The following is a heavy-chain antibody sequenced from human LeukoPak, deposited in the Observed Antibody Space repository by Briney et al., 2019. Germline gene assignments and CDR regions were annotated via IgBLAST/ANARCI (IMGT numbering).Heavy chain of an antibody. Sequence: PSETLSLTCTVSGGSISTSNYYWGRIRQPPGKGLEWIGNIYYSGSTYNSPSPRSPFTISIDTSKNQFYLKPNSVTAPVSTAYYCAKSNGYGLVVSWGQGTMVTVSS. J-gene: IGHJ3*01. CDR1: GGSISTSNYY. D-gene: IGHD2-2*01. V-gene: IGHV4-39*07. CDR2: IYYSGST. CDR3: AKSNGYGLVVS.